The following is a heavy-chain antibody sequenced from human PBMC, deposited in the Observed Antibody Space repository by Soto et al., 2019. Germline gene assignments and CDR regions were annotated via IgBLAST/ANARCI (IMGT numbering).Heavy chain of an antibody. Sequence: GASVKVSCKASGYTFTSYGISWVRQAPGQGLEWMGWMNTNSGNSGYAQKFQGRVTMTRNTSISTAYMEVSSLRSEDTAVYYCTRYCISTSCQKEAFDTWGQGTMVTVSS. CDR2: MNTNSGNS. V-gene: IGHV1-8*02. CDR3: TRYCISTSCQKEAFDT. D-gene: IGHD2-2*01. J-gene: IGHJ3*02. CDR1: GYTFTSYG.